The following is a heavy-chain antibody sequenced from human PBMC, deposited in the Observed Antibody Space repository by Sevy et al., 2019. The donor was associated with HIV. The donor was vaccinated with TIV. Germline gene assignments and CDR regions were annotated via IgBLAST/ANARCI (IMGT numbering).Heavy chain of an antibody. Sequence: GESLKISCAASGFTFSSYDMHWVRQAPGKGLEWVAIILHDGSYREYVDSVRGRFTMSRDNSKNKMYLQMNGLSIEDTAVYYCAKNRLPGGSYFSRHRLDVWGRGTTGNVSS. CDR2: ILHDGSYR. CDR3: AKNRLPGGSYFSRHRLDV. J-gene: IGHJ6*02. CDR1: GFTFSSYD. V-gene: IGHV3-30*18. D-gene: IGHD3-10*01.